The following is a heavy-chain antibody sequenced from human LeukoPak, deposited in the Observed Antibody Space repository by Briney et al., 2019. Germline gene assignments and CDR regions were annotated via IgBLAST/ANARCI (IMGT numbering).Heavy chain of an antibody. D-gene: IGHD3-22*01. CDR3: ARERTYYYDSSGYSGGHWFDP. CDR2: SHDGGST. V-gene: IGHV4-59*02. J-gene: IGHJ5*02. Sequence: SETLSLTCSVSGGSVSSYYWSWVRQPPGKGLEWIGFSHDGGSTVYNPSFTSGVTISVDTSKNQFSLKLSSVTAADTAVYYCARERTYYYDSSGYSGGHWFDPWGQGTLVTVSS. CDR1: GGSVSSYY.